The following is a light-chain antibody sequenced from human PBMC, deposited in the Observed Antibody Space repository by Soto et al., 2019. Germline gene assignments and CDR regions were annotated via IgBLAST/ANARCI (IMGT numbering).Light chain of an antibody. CDR2: DAS. CDR1: QNIRSS. Sequence: EVVMTQSPASLSASPGERVTLSCRASQNIRSSLAWYQQRPGQAHRLLIHDASTRATGIPPRFSGGGSGTEFTLTISRLEPDDSAVYYGHHYDSSPPYTFGQGTKVDIK. CDR3: HHYDSSPPYT. V-gene: IGKV3-15*01. J-gene: IGKJ2*01.